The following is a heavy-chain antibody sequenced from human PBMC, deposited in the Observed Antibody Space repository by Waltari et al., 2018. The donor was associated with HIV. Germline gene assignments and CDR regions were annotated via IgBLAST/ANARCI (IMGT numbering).Heavy chain of an antibody. CDR1: GFTFSSYA. D-gene: IGHD5-12*01. Sequence: VQLLESGGGLVQPGGSLRLSCAASGFTFSSYAMSWVRQAPGKGLEWVSAMSGSGGSTYYADSVKGRFTISRNNSKNTLYLQMNSLRAEDTAVYYCAKDPMDIVATINYYGMDVWGQGTTVTVSS. CDR3: AKDPMDIVATINYYGMDV. CDR2: MSGSGGST. J-gene: IGHJ6*02. V-gene: IGHV3-23*01.